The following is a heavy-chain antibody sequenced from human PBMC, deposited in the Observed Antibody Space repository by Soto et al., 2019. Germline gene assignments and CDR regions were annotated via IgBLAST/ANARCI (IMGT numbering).Heavy chain of an antibody. Sequence: LRLSCAASEFTFSGYWMHWVRQAPGKGLVWVSRINSDGSSTTYADSVEGRFTISRDNAKNTLYLQMNSLRAEDTAVYYCTRGSQAAFDIWGQGTMVT. CDR2: INSDGSST. CDR1: EFTFSGYW. J-gene: IGHJ3*02. CDR3: TRGSQAAFDI. V-gene: IGHV3-74*01.